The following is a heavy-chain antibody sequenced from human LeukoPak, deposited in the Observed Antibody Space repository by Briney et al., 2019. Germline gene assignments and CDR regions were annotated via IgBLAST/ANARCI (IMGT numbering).Heavy chain of an antibody. CDR1: GYTFTSYG. Sequence: ASVKVSCKASGYTFTSYGISWVRQAPGQGLEWMGWISAYNGNTNYAQKLQGRVTMTTDTSTSTAYMELRSLRSDDTAVYYCARVLFGTGPQPSGYYYYYGMDVWGQGTTVTVSS. CDR2: ISAYNGNT. V-gene: IGHV1-18*01. CDR3: ARVLFGTGPQPSGYYYYYGMDV. D-gene: IGHD3-10*02. J-gene: IGHJ6*02.